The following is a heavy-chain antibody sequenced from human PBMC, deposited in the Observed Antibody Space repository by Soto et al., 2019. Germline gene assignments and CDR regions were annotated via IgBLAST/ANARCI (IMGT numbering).Heavy chain of an antibody. CDR2: IYSTGST. CDR1: GGSISNSY. D-gene: IGHD3-10*01. J-gene: IGHJ6*02. V-gene: IGHV4-59*08. Sequence: QVQLQESGPGLVRPSETLSLTCTVSGGSISNSYWSWIRQSPGKGLEWIGYIYSTGSTNYNPSLNSPSTISLDTSKPHFSLKLSSLIAADPAVYYCATHTPPFFYGSGPWDVWGQGTTVTVSS. CDR3: ATHTPPFFYGSGPWDV.